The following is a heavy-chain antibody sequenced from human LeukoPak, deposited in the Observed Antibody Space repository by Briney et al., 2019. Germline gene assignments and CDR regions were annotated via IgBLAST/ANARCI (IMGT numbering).Heavy chain of an antibody. CDR1: GFTFSTYA. V-gene: IGHV3-23*01. D-gene: IGHD3-10*01. CDR3: AKDPGSGTSY. Sequence: GGSLRLSCAASGFTFSTYAMSWVRQSPGKGLEWVSTLSSSASSIYYADSVKGRFTISRDNSKNTLFLQMNSLRVEDTAIYYCAKDPGSGTSYWGQGTLVTVPS. CDR2: LSSSASSI. J-gene: IGHJ4*02.